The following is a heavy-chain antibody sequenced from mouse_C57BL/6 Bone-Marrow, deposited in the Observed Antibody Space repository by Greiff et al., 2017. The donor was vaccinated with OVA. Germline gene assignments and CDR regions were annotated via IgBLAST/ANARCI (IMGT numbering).Heavy chain of an antibody. D-gene: IGHD1-1*01. V-gene: IGHV1-15*01. CDR3: TRGYYGSSYLYYAMDY. J-gene: IGHJ4*01. CDR1: GYTFTDYE. CDR2: IDPETGGT. Sequence: QVQLKESGAELVRPGASVTLSCKASGYTFTDYEMHWVKQTPVHGLEWIGAIDPETGGTAYNQKFKGKAILTADKSSSTAYMELRSLTSEDSAVYYGTRGYYGSSYLYYAMDYWGQGTSVTVSS.